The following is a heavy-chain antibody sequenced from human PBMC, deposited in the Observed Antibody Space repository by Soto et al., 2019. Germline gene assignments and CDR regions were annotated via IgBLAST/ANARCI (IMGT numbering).Heavy chain of an antibody. CDR2: IIPILGIA. Sequence: QVQLVQSGAEVKKPGSSVKVSCKASGGTFSSYTISWVRQAPGQGLEWMGRIIPILGIANYAQKFQGRVTITADKSTSTAYMELSSLRSEVTAVYYCAREGKGGYSYGFDYWGQGTLVTVSS. V-gene: IGHV1-69*08. D-gene: IGHD5-18*01. CDR1: GGTFSSYT. CDR3: AREGKGGYSYGFDY. J-gene: IGHJ4*02.